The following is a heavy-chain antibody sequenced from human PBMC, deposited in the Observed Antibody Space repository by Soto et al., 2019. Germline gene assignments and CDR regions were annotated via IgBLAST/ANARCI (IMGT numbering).Heavy chain of an antibody. CDR2: IYYSGST. Sequence: SETLSLTCTVSGGSISNYYWSWIRQPPGKGLEWIGYIYYSGSTNYNPSLKSRVTISVDTSKNQFSLKLSSVTAADTAVYYCASAGAATLSVYWGQGTLVTVSS. V-gene: IGHV4-59*01. CDR1: GGSISNYY. D-gene: IGHD2-15*01. J-gene: IGHJ4*02. CDR3: ASAGAATLSVY.